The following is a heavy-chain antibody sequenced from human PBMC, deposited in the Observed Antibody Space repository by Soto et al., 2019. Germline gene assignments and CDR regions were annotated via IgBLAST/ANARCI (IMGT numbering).Heavy chain of an antibody. D-gene: IGHD3-9*01. V-gene: IGHV4-59*08. CDR2: IYYSGST. Sequence: PSETLSLTCTVSGGSISSYYWSWIRQPPGKGLEWIGYIYYSGSTNYNPSLKSRVTISVDTSKNQFSLKLSSVTAADTAVYYCARGRITIFHNWFDPWGQGTLVTVSS. CDR3: ARGRITIFHNWFDP. CDR1: GGSISSYY. J-gene: IGHJ5*02.